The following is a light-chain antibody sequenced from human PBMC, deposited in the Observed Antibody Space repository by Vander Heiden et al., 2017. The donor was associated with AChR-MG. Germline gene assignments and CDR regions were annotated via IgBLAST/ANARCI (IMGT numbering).Light chain of an antibody. J-gene: IGKJ1*01. V-gene: IGKV1-5*01. Sequence: DIQMTQSPSTLSASVGDRVTITSRASQSTGTWLTWYEQKPGNAPKLLIYDSSTLESGVPSRFSGSGTGTEFTLTISSLQPDYFATYYCQQYKNYPWTFGQGTKVEIK. CDR3: QQYKNYPWT. CDR2: DSS. CDR1: QSTGTW.